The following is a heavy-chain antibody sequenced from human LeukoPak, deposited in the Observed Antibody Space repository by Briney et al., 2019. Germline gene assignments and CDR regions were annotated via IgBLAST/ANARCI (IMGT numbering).Heavy chain of an antibody. CDR2: INHSGSP. CDR1: GGSLSDHY. V-gene: IGHV4-34*01. D-gene: IGHD3-3*01. Sequence: SETLSLTCAVHGGSLSDHYCIWIRQPPGEGLEWIGEINHSGSPNYSPSFKSRVSISVDTSKNQFSLSLRSVTAADTAVYYCARSQKGYYDFWTYWGQGTLVTVSS. CDR3: ARSQKGYYDFWTY. J-gene: IGHJ4*02.